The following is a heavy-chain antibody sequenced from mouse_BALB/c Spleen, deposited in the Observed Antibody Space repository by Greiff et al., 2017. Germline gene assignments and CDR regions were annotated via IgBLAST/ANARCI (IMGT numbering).Heavy chain of an antibody. V-gene: IGHV2-3*01. CDR3: AFSTGTLWYFDV. D-gene: IGHD2-14*01. CDR2: IWGDGST. Sequence: QVQLKESGPGLVAPSQSLSLTCTVSGFSLTSYGVSWVRQPPGKGLEWLGVIWGDGSTNYHSALISRLSISKDNSKSQVFLQLNSLQTDDTAAHYCAFSTGTLWYFDVWGEGTTVTVSS. J-gene: IGHJ1*01. CDR1: GFSLTSYG.